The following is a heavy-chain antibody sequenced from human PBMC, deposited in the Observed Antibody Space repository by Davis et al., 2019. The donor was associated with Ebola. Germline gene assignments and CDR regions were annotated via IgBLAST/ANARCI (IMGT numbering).Heavy chain of an antibody. CDR2: IRSKANSYAT. Sequence: GESLKISCAASGFTFSSYSMNWVRQASGEGLEWVGRIRSKANSYATAYAASVKGRFTISRDDSKNTAYLQMNSLKTEDTAVYYCTRQVFIGSYYYGMDVWGQGTTVTVSS. J-gene: IGHJ6*02. CDR3: TRQVFIGSYYYGMDV. D-gene: IGHD3-16*02. CDR1: GFTFSSYS. V-gene: IGHV3-73*01.